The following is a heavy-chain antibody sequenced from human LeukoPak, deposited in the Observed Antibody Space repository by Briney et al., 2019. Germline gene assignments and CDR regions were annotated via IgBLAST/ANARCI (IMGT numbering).Heavy chain of an antibody. Sequence: PGGSLRLSCAASGFTFSSYAMSWVRQAPRKGLEWVSAISGSGGSTYYADSVKGRFTISRDNSKNTLYLQMSSLRAEDTAVYYCAKVVAFDDFDDFDYWGQGTLVTVSS. V-gene: IGHV3-23*01. CDR2: ISGSGGST. D-gene: IGHD3-3*01. CDR1: GFTFSSYA. J-gene: IGHJ4*02. CDR3: AKVVAFDDFDDFDY.